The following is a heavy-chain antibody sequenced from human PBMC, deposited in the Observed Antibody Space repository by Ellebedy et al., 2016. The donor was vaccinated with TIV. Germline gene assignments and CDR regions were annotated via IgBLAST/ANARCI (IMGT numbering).Heavy chain of an antibody. CDR2: ISSTGSRT. J-gene: IGHJ4*02. CDR1: GFSFNSYA. CDR3: AKGRGGGSDSSAPRYYFDY. Sequence: PGGSLRLSCAASGFSFNSYAMSWVRQAPGKGLEWVSTISSTGSRTYYADSVEGRFIISRDNSKKTLYLQMNSLRAEDTAIYYCAKGRGGGSDSSAPRYYFDYWGLGTLVTVSS. D-gene: IGHD3-22*01. V-gene: IGHV3-23*01.